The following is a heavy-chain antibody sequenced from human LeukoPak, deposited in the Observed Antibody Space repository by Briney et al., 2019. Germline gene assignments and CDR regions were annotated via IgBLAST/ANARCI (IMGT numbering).Heavy chain of an antibody. Sequence: GESLKISCRGSGYSFTSYWIGWVRQMPGKGLEWMGIIYPGDSDTRYSPSFQGQVTISADKSISTAYLQWSSLKASDTAMYYCARVGRDFRSDSKRDESFDSWGQGTLVTVSS. V-gene: IGHV5-51*01. CDR2: IYPGDSDT. D-gene: IGHD3-3*01. CDR3: ARVGRDFRSDSKRDESFDS. J-gene: IGHJ4*02. CDR1: GYSFTSYW.